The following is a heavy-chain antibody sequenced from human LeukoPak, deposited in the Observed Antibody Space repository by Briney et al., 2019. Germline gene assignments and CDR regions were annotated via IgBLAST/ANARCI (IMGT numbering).Heavy chain of an antibody. CDR2: IDHSGST. J-gene: IGHJ3*02. CDR1: GGSISSSNW. V-gene: IGHV4-4*02. Sequence: TSETLSLTCAVSGGSISSSNWWSWVRQPPGKGLEWIGEIDHSGSTNYNPSLKSRVTISVDKSKNQFSLKLSSVTAADTAVYYCARRAIFGVVSSAFDIWGQGTMVTVSS. D-gene: IGHD3-3*01. CDR3: ARRAIFGVVSSAFDI.